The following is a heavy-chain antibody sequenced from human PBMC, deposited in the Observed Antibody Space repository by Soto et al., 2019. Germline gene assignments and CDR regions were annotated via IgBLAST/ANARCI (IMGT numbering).Heavy chain of an antibody. Sequence: QVHLVQSGAEVKKPGASVKVSCKGSGYTFTSYGITWVRQAPGQGLEWMGWISANNGNTDYAQKLQGRVTVTRDTSTSTAYMELRSLRSYDTAVYYCARGRYGDYWGQGALVTVSS. V-gene: IGHV1-18*01. CDR2: ISANNGNT. J-gene: IGHJ4*02. CDR3: ARGRYGDY. CDR1: GYTFTSYG. D-gene: IGHD1-1*01.